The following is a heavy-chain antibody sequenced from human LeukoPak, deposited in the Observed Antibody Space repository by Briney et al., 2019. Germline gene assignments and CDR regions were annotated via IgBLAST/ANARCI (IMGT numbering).Heavy chain of an antibody. Sequence: PSETLSLTCAVYGGSFSGYYWSWIRQPPGKGLEWIGEINHSGSTNYNPSLKSRVTISVDTSKNQFSLKLSSVTAADTAVYYCARETTVTTGGPFDYWGQGSLVTVSS. CDR1: GGSFSGYY. CDR3: ARETTVTTGGPFDY. CDR2: INHSGST. V-gene: IGHV4-34*01. D-gene: IGHD4-17*01. J-gene: IGHJ4*02.